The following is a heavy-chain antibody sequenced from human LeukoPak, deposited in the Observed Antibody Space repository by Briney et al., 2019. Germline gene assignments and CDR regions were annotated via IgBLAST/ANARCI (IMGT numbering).Heavy chain of an antibody. CDR1: GGSISSYY. V-gene: IGHV4-59*01. D-gene: IGHD6-6*01. Sequence: PSETLSLTCTVSGGSISSYYWSWIRQPPGKGLEWIGYIYYSGSTNYNPSLKSRVTISVDTSKNQFSLKLSSVTAADTAVYYCARWGYSSSGGSWGQGTLVTVSS. CDR2: IYYSGST. J-gene: IGHJ4*02. CDR3: ARWGYSSSGGS.